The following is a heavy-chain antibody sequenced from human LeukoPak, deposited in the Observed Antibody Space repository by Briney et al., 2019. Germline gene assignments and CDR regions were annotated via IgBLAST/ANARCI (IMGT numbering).Heavy chain of an antibody. CDR3: ARDLGQYYDTSDNWFDP. CDR2: INSDGMNT. CDR1: GFTFSNYW. D-gene: IGHD3-22*01. J-gene: IGHJ5*02. V-gene: IGHV3-74*01. Sequence: GSLSLSCAASGFTFSNYWMHWVRQAPGKGLVWVSRINSDGMNTSYADSVKGRFTISRDNAKNTLNLQMNSLRAEDTAVYYCARDLGQYYDTSDNWFDPWGQGTLVTVSS.